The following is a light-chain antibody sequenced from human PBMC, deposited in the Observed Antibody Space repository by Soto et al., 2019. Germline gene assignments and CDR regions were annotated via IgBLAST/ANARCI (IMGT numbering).Light chain of an antibody. V-gene: IGKV1-33*01. J-gene: IGKJ4*01. CDR1: QDISIY. CDR3: QQCANVPRT. CDR2: GAS. Sequence: DIQMTQSPSSLSASVGDRVTITCQASQDISIYLNWYQQKPGKAPKLLIYGASNLETGVPPRFGGSGSGTDFTFTISSLQPEDIATYYCQQCANVPRTFGGGTKVEIE.